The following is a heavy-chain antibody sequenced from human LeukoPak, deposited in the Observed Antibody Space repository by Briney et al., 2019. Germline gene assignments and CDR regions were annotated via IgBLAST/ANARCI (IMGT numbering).Heavy chain of an antibody. CDR2: IIPIFGTA. CDR3: ARDFPPDYGDYLEYFDL. D-gene: IGHD4-17*01. V-gene: IGHV1-69*05. CDR1: GGTFSSYA. J-gene: IGHJ2*01. Sequence: ASVKVSCKXSGGTFSSYAISWVRQAPGQGLEWMGRIIPIFGTANYAQKFQGRVTITTDESTSTAYMELSSLRSEDTAVYYCARDFPPDYGDYLEYFDLWGRGTLVTVSS.